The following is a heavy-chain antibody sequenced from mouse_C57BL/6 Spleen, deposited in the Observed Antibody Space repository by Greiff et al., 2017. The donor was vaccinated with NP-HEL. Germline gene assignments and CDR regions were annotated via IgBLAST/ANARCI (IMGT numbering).Heavy chain of an antibody. Sequence: EVKLQESGPGLVKPSQSLSLTCSVTGYSITSGYYWNWIRQFPGNKLEWMGYISYDGSNNYNPSLKNRISITRDTSKNQFFLKLNSVTTEDTATYYCARGLYDYDGGYYFDYWGQGTTLTVSS. V-gene: IGHV3-6*01. D-gene: IGHD2-4*01. CDR3: ARGLYDYDGGYYFDY. CDR2: ISYDGSN. CDR1: GYSITSGYY. J-gene: IGHJ2*01.